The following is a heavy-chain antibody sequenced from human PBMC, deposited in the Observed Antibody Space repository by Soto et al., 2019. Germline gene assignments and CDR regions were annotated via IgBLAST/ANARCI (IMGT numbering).Heavy chain of an antibody. CDR3: ARTWSGYHFDY. CDR1: GYSFTGYG. V-gene: IGHV1-18*01. D-gene: IGHD3-3*01. Sequence: ASVKVSCKACGYSFTGYGISWVRQAPGQGLEWMGWISAYNGNTNYAQKLQGRVTMTTDTSTSTAYMELRSLRSDDTAVYYCARTWSGYHFDYWGQGTLVTVSS. J-gene: IGHJ4*02. CDR2: ISAYNGNT.